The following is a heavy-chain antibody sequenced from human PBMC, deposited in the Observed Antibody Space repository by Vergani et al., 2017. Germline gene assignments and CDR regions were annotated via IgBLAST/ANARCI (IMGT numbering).Heavy chain of an antibody. CDR2: ISGSGGST. Sequence: EVQLLESGGGLVQPGGSLRLSCAASGFTFSSYAMSWVRQAPGKGLEWVSAISGSGGSTYYADSVKGLFTISGHNSKNTLYLQMNSLRAEDTAVSYCAKMAYCGGDCYSYYYYYYMDVWGKGTTVTVSS. D-gene: IGHD2-21*01. CDR3: AKMAYCGGDCYSYYYYYYMDV. J-gene: IGHJ6*03. V-gene: IGHV3-23*01. CDR1: GFTFSSYA.